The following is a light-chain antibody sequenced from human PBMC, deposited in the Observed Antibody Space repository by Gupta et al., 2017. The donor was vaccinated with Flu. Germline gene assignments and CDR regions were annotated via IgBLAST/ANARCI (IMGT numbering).Light chain of an antibody. V-gene: IGLV2-14*03. CDR2: EVT. J-gene: IGLJ2*01. CDR3: SSYTTTNTLVL. CDR1: SSDIGGYNS. Sequence: QSALTQPASVSGSPGQSITISCTGTSSDIGGYNSVSWYQQHPGRAPKLLIFEVTNRPSGVSARFSGSKSGNTASLTISGLQTEDEANYYCSSYTTTNTLVLFGGGIQLTVL.